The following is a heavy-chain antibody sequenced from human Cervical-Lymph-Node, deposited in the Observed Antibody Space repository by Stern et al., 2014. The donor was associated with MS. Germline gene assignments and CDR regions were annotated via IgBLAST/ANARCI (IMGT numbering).Heavy chain of an antibody. CDR1: GFIFSDYY. V-gene: IGHV3-11*01. Sequence: VQLVESGGGLVKPGGSLRLSCAASGFIFSDYYMSWIRRAPGKGLAWVSYISSSGSSICSADSGKGRFTISRDNAENSLYLQMNSLRAEDTAVYYCARGDRAVTGAIDYWGQGTLVTVSS. J-gene: IGHJ4*02. CDR3: ARGDRAVTGAIDY. D-gene: IGHD6-19*01. CDR2: ISSSGSSI.